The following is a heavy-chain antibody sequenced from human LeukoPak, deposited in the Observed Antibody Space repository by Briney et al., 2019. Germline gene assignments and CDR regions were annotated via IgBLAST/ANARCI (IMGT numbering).Heavy chain of an antibody. J-gene: IGHJ6*04. D-gene: IGHD3-10*02. CDR1: EFTFRSYD. V-gene: IGHV3-30*18. Sequence: GGSLRLSCVASEFTFRSYDMHWVRQAPGKGLEWVAVISYDGSNKDYADSVKGRFTISRDNAKNPLYLQMNSLRAEDTAVYYCAELGITMIGGVWGKGTTVTISS. CDR3: AELGITMIGGV. CDR2: ISYDGSNK.